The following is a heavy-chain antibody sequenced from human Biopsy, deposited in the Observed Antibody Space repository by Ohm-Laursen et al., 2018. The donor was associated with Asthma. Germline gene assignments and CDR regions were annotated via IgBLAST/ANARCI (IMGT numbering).Heavy chain of an antibody. Sequence: SDTLSLTYSVYGGSISSFYWSWIRQSPEKGLEWMGYFYWTGSTNYNPSLKSRITMSVDTSKNRMFLELTSVTAADTAIYYCVRAVRNEQWLAPFDYWGQGKPVTVSS. CDR2: FYWTGST. CDR3: VRAVRNEQWLAPFDY. V-gene: IGHV4-59*07. D-gene: IGHD6-19*01. J-gene: IGHJ4*02. CDR1: GGSISSFY.